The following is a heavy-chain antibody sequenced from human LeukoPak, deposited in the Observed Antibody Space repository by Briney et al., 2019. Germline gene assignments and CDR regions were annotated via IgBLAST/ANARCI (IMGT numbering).Heavy chain of an antibody. J-gene: IGHJ3*02. D-gene: IGHD6-13*01. CDR3: ARPRGSWFAFDI. CDR1: GFAFSSYW. CDR2: IKQDGSEK. Sequence: GGSLRLSCAASGFAFSSYWMSWVRQAPGKGLEWVANIKQDGSEKYYVDSVKGRSTISRDNAKNSLYLQMNSLRAEDTAVYYCARPRGSWFAFDIWGQGTMVTVSS. V-gene: IGHV3-7*01.